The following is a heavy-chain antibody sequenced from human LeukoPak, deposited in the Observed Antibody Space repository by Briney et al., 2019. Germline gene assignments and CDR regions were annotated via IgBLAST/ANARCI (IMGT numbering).Heavy chain of an antibody. Sequence: ASVKVSCKASGYTFTGYNIHWVRQAPGQGLEWMGWISAYNGNTNYAQKLQGRVTMTTDTSTSTAYMELRSLRSDDTAVYYCARLYIVWSYSSGSYDYWGQGTLVTVSS. CDR2: ISAYNGNT. D-gene: IGHD6-19*01. J-gene: IGHJ4*02. CDR1: GYTFTGYN. V-gene: IGHV1-18*04. CDR3: ARLYIVWSYSSGSYDY.